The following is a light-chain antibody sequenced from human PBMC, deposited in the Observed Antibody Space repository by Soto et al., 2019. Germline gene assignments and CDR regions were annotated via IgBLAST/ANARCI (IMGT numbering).Light chain of an antibody. Sequence: QSVLTQPASVSGSPGQSITISCTGTSSDVGAYNYVSWYQQHPGKAPKVMIYDVSNRPSGVSNRFSGSKSGNTASLTISGLQAEDEADYYCSSLTTSSTVVFGGGTKLTVL. CDR3: SSLTTSSTVV. V-gene: IGLV2-14*01. CDR1: SSDVGAYNY. J-gene: IGLJ2*01. CDR2: DVS.